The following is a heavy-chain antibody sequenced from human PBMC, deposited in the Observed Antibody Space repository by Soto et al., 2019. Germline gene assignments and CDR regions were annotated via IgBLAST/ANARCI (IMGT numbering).Heavy chain of an antibody. Sequence: AVGSLRLSCAASGFTFNSYWMHWVRQVPGKGLVWVSRIDTDGVYTSYADSVKGRFTISRDNAKNTLYLQMNSLRAEDTAVYYCTKDTFGPRDYWGQGTLVTVSS. V-gene: IGHV3-74*01. D-gene: IGHD3-16*01. J-gene: IGHJ4*02. CDR2: IDTDGVYT. CDR1: GFTFNSYW. CDR3: TKDTFGPRDY.